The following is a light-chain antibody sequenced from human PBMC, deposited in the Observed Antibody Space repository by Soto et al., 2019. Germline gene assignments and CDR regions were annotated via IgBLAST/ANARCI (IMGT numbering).Light chain of an antibody. V-gene: IGLV2-8*01. CDR1: SSDVGGYNY. CDR2: EVS. J-gene: IGLJ2*01. Sequence: QSVLTQPPSASGSPGQSVTISCTGTSSDVGGYNYVSWYQQHPGKAPKVMIHEVSKRPSGVPDRFSGSKSCNTASLTVSGLQAEDEADYYCSSYAGSNQLVFGGGTKLTVL. CDR3: SSYAGSNQLV.